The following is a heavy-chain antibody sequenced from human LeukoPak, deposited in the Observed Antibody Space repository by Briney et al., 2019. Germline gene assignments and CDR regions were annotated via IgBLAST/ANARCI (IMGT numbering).Heavy chain of an antibody. CDR3: ARIVRGVYYYYMDV. CDR1: GGSISSSSYY. J-gene: IGHJ6*03. D-gene: IGHD3-10*01. Sequence: PSETLSLTCTVSGGSISSSSYYWGWIRQPPGKGLEWIGSIYYSGSTYYNPSLKSRVTISVDTSKNQFSLKLSSVTAADTAVYYCARIVRGVYYYYMDVWGKGTTVIVSS. V-gene: IGHV4-39*07. CDR2: IYYSGST.